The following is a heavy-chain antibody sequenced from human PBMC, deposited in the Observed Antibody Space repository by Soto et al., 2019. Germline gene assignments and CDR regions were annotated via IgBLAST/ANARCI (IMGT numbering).Heavy chain of an antibody. Sequence: SETLSLTCSLSGGYLSGSAYYWGWIRQSPGKGLEWIGSIYHTGKTYYKSSLKSRVTNSVDTSKNQFYLQLRSLTAADTAVYYCASKGYRIWGQGTQVTVSS. V-gene: IGHV4-39*01. CDR1: GGYLSGSAYY. J-gene: IGHJ1*01. CDR3: ASKGYRI. CDR2: IYHTGKT. D-gene: IGHD3-16*02.